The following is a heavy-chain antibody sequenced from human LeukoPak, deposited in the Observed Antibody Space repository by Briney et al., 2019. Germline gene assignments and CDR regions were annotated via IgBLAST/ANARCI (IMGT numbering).Heavy chain of an antibody. J-gene: IGHJ6*04. CDR3: VRDVGAATLDV. CDR2: INPSGGST. Sequence: ASVKVSCKASGYTFTNYYMHWVRQAPGQGLEWMGIINPSGGSTSYAQKFQGRVTMTRDTSTSTVYMELRSLRSDDTAVYYCVRDVGAATLDVWGKGTTVTVSS. V-gene: IGHV1-46*01. D-gene: IGHD6-13*01. CDR1: GYTFTNYY.